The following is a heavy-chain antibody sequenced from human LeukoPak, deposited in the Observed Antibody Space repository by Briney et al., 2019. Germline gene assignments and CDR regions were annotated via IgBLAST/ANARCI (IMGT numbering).Heavy chain of an antibody. J-gene: IGHJ4*02. Sequence: GGSLRLSCAASGFTFSDYYMSWIRQAPGKGLEWVSAISGSGGSTYYADSVKGRFTISRDNSKNTLYLQMNSLRAEDTAVYYCAKDRVSYCGGDCYPAFDYWGQGTLVTVSS. V-gene: IGHV3-23*01. D-gene: IGHD2-21*01. CDR1: GFTFSDYY. CDR2: ISGSGGST. CDR3: AKDRVSYCGGDCYPAFDY.